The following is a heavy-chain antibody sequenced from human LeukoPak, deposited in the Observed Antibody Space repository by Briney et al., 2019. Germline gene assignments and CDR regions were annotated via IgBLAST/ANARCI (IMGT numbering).Heavy chain of an antibody. D-gene: IGHD3-22*01. Sequence: GGSLTLSCAPSAFTFSSYAMHWVRPAPGKGLEWVAVISYYGSNKYYADSGKDPFTISRDNSKNTLHLQMNSLRYEDTAVYYCASPTDAGSGYEEYFQHWGQGTLVTVSS. CDR2: ISYYGSNK. CDR3: ASPTDAGSGYEEYFQH. V-gene: IGHV3-30-3*01. CDR1: AFTFSSYA. J-gene: IGHJ1*01.